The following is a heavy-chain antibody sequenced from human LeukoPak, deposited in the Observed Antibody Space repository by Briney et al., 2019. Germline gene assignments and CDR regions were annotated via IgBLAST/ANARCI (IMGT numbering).Heavy chain of an antibody. CDR3: AKGEGGDSGWYGDY. D-gene: IGHD6-19*01. CDR1: GFTFSNYA. CDR2: ISYDGTDK. Sequence: GGSLRLSCAASGFTFSNYAMHWVRQAPGKGREWVAVISYDGTDKYYADSVKGRFTISRDNSKNTLFLQMNSLRAEDTAMYYCAKGEGGDSGWYGDYWGQGTLVTVSS. V-gene: IGHV3-30*18. J-gene: IGHJ4*02.